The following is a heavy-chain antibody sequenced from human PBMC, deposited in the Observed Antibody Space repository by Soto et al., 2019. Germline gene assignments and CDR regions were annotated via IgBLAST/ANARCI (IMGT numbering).Heavy chain of an antibody. CDR3: ARESGGWHNHYYREV. V-gene: IGHV3-11*01. J-gene: IGHJ6*03. Sequence: QVQLVESGGGLVTPGGSLRLSCVASGFSFSDYYMSWVRHVPGKGVEGVSYINSRGSMMCYADSVKGRFTISRDNAKNSLYLAMKSLRAEDTAEYFCARESGGWHNHYYREVWGKWTTVTVYS. D-gene: IGHD6-19*01. CDR2: INSRGSMM. CDR1: GFSFSDYY.